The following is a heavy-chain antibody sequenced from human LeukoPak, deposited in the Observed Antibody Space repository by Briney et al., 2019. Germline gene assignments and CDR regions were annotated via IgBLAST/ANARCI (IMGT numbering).Heavy chain of an antibody. D-gene: IGHD5-24*01. V-gene: IGHV1-3*01. Sequence: ASVKLSCKASGYTFTSYAMHWVRQAPGQRLEWMGWINAGNGNTKYSQKFQGRVTITRDTSASTAYMELSSLRSEDTAVYYCAREGIGWLQFLHFDYWGQGTLVTVSS. CDR2: INAGNGNT. CDR1: GYTFTSYA. CDR3: AREGIGWLQFLHFDY. J-gene: IGHJ4*02.